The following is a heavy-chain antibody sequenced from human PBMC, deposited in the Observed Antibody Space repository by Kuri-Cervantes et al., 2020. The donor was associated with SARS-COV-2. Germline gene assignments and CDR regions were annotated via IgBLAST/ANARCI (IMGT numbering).Heavy chain of an antibody. Sequence: GESLKISCAASGFTFSSYSMNWVRQAPGKGLEWVSYISSSGSTIYYADSVKGRFTISRDNAKNSLYLQMNSLRAEDTAVYYCAREVAVGDYYYYYMDVWGKGTTVTVSS. V-gene: IGHV3-48*04. CDR2: ISSSGSTI. J-gene: IGHJ6*03. D-gene: IGHD3-16*01. CDR1: GFTFSSYS. CDR3: AREVAVGDYYYYYMDV.